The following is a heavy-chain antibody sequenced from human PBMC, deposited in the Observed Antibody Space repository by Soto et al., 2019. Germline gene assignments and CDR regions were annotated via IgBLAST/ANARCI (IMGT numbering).Heavy chain of an antibody. V-gene: IGHV4-4*02. CDR1: GGSISSSNW. CDR2: IYHSGST. CDR3: ASIDDYGDYKDY. D-gene: IGHD4-17*01. J-gene: IGHJ4*02. Sequence: SETLSLTCAVSGGSISSSNWWSWVRQPPGKGLEWIGEIYHSGSTNYSPSLKSRVTISVDKSKNQFSLKLSSVTAADTAVYYCASIDDYGDYKDYWGQGTLVTVSS.